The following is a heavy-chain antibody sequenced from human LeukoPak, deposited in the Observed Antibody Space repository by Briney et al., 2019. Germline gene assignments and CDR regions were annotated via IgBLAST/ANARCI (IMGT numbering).Heavy chain of an antibody. Sequence: GGSLRLSCTVSGFTVGTNSMSWVRQAPGKGLEWVSFIYSDNTHYSDSVKGRFTISRDNSKNTLYLQMNSLRAEDTAVYYCAREGPSTGTGFDYWGQGTLVTVSS. CDR2: IYSDNT. V-gene: IGHV3-53*01. CDR1: GFTVGTNS. J-gene: IGHJ4*02. CDR3: AREGPSTGTGFDY. D-gene: IGHD1-1*01.